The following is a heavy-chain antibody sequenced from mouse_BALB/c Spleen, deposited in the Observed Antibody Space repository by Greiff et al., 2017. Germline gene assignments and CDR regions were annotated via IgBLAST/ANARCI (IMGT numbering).Heavy chain of an antibody. J-gene: IGHJ4*01. CDR1: GFSLTSYG. Sequence: QVQLKESGPGLVAPSQSLSITCTVSGFSLTSYGVHWVRQPPGKGLEWLGVIWAGGSTNYNSALMSRLSISKDNSKSQVFLKMNSLQTDDTAMYYCARDGYYYGSSDAMDYWGQGTSVTVSS. CDR3: ARDGYYYGSSDAMDY. D-gene: IGHD1-1*01. V-gene: IGHV2-9*02. CDR2: IWAGGST.